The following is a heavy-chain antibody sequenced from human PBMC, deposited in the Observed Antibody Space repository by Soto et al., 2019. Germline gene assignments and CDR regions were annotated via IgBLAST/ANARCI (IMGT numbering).Heavy chain of an antibody. V-gene: IGHV3-33*01. D-gene: IGHD3-3*01. Sequence: PGESLKISCAASGFTFSSYGMHWVRQAPGKGLERVAVIWYDGSNKYYADSVKGRFTISRDNSKNTLYLQMNSLRAEDTTVYYCARDFVYGMDVWGQGTTVTVSS. CDR3: ARDFVYGMDV. CDR1: GFTFSSYG. CDR2: IWYDGSNK. J-gene: IGHJ6*02.